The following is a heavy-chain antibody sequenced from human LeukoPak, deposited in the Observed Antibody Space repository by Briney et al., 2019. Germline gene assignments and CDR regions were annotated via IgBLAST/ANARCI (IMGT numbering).Heavy chain of an antibody. CDR1: GGSVNNGPYY. CDR2: ISYTGGT. V-gene: IGHV4-31*03. J-gene: IGHJ4*02. CDR3: ARIIVGASFDY. D-gene: IGHD1-26*01. Sequence: PSETLSLTCTVSGGSVNNGPYYWRWIRQHPGKGLEWIGYISYTGGTYYNPSLESRVSMSVDTSKNQFSLKLSSVAAADTAMYYCARIIVGASFDYWGQGTLVTVSS.